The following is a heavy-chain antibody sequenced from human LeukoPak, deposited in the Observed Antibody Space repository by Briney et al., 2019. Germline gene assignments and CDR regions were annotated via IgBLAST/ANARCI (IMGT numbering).Heavy chain of an antibody. J-gene: IGHJ4*02. D-gene: IGHD5-18*01. V-gene: IGHV1-69*13. Sequence: ASVKVSCKASGGTFSSYAISWARQAPGQGLEWMGGIIPIFGTANYAQKFQGRVTITADESTSTAYMELSSLRSEDTAVYYCARAQAERLWIQFLDYFDYWGQGTLVTVSS. CDR3: ARAQAERLWIQFLDYFDY. CDR1: GGTFSSYA. CDR2: IIPIFGTA.